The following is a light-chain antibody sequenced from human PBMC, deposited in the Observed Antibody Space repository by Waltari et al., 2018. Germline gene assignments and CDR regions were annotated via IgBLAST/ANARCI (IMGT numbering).Light chain of an antibody. CDR2: GAS. CDR1: QSVTRA. Sequence: IVLTQSPGPLSLSPGESATLSCRTSQSVTRALAWYQQKPGQAPRLLIYGASNRATGIPDRFSGSGAGTDFSLTISSLEPEDFAVYYCQHYLRLPVTFGQGTKVEVK. CDR3: QHYLRLPVT. J-gene: IGKJ1*01. V-gene: IGKV3-20*01.